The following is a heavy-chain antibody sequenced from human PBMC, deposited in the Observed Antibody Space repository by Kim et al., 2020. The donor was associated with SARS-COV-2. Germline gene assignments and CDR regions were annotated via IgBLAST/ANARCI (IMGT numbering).Heavy chain of an antibody. CDR1: GFTFSSYE. Sequence: GGSLRLSCAASGFTFSSYEMNWVRQAPGKGLEWVSYISSSGGTIYYADSVKGRFTISRDNSKNSLYLQMNSLRAEDTAVYYCARAAGDYGSGAPYWGPGTLVPVSS. V-gene: IGHV3-48*03. CDR3: ARAAGDYGSGAPY. D-gene: IGHD3-10*01. CDR2: ISSSGGTI. J-gene: IGHJ4*02.